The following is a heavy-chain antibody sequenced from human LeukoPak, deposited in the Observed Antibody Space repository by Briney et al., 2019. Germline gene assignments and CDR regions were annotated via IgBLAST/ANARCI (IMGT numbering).Heavy chain of an antibody. Sequence: GASVQVSCKASGYTFTSCDIHWVRQATGQGLEWMGWMNPSSGNTGYAQQFQGRVTMTRDTSISTAYMELSSLRSEDTAVYYCAADLQYHHHSGWGQGTPVIVSS. CDR1: GYTFTSCD. J-gene: IGHJ4*02. CDR3: AADLQYHHHSG. CDR2: MNPSSGNT. D-gene: IGHD2-2*01. V-gene: IGHV1-8*01.